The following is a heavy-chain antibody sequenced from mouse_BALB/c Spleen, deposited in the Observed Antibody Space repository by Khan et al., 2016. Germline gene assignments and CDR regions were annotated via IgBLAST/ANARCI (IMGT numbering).Heavy chain of an antibody. D-gene: IGHD2-12*01. CDR3: MRWDSYYFDV. J-gene: IGHJ1*01. V-gene: IGHV11-2*02. CDR1: GFSLSGVW. Sequence: EVQLLETGGGLVQPGGSRGLSCEGSGFSLSGVWMSWVRQTPGKILECSGDSNSDGSAINYAPSIKDRYTIFRNNDKNTLYLQLNTVRSKDTATYFCMRWDSYYFDVWGAGTTVTVSS. CDR2: SNSDGSAI.